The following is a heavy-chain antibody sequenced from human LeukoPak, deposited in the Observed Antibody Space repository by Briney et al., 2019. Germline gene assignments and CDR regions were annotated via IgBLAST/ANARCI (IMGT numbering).Heavy chain of an antibody. V-gene: IGHV1-18*01. D-gene: IGHD3-10*01. J-gene: IGHJ4*02. CDR3: ARGGRVVRGVIIYRANTSQGFDPPPNLDY. CDR2: ISAYNGNT. CDR1: GYTFTSYG. Sequence: ASVEVSCKASGYTFTSYGISWVRQAPGQGLEWMGWISAYNGNTNYAQKLQGRVTMTTDTSTSTAYMELRSLRSDDTAVYYCARGGRVVRGVIIYRANTSQGFDPPPNLDYWGQGTLVTVSS.